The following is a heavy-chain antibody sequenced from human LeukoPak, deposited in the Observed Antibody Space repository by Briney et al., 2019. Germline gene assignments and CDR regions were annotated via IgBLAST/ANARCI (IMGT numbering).Heavy chain of an antibody. Sequence: ASVTVSFKSSVYTFTAYYMHWVRQAPGQGLEWMGWINPNSGDTNYAQNFQGRVTMTRDTSISTAYMELSRLRSDDTAMYYCARGSGYYSFDCWGQGTLVTVSS. D-gene: IGHD3-3*01. V-gene: IGHV1-2*02. CDR3: ARGSGYYSFDC. CDR2: INPNSGDT. J-gene: IGHJ4*02. CDR1: VYTFTAYY.